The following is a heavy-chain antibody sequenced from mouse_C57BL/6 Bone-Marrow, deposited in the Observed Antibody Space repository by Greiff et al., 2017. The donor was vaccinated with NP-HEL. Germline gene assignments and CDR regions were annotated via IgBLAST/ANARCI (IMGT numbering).Heavy chain of an antibody. CDR2: IHPNSGST. CDR1: GYTFTSYW. J-gene: IGHJ3*01. V-gene: IGHV1-64*01. D-gene: IGHD2-3*01. CDR3: ARSNGYYWAY. Sequence: QVQLQQPGAELVKPGASVKLSCKASGYTFTSYWMHWVKQRPGQGLEWIGMIHPNSGSTNYNEKFKSKATLTVDKASSTAYMQLSSLTSEDSAVYYCARSNGYYWAYWGQGTLVTVSA.